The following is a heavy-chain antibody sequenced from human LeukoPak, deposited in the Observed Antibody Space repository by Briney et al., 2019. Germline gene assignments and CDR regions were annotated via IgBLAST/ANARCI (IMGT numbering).Heavy chain of an antibody. V-gene: IGHV3-7*01. CDR1: GFTFSNHW. CDR3: AKRSDIVATIRIGLLDV. Sequence: GGSLRLSCSASGFTFSNHWMTWVRRAPGKGLEWVANIKEDGNEKYYVESVKGRFTISRDNSKNTLYLQMNSLRAEDTAVYYCAKRSDIVATIRIGLLDVWGKGTTVTVSS. D-gene: IGHD5-12*01. CDR2: IKEDGNEK. J-gene: IGHJ6*04.